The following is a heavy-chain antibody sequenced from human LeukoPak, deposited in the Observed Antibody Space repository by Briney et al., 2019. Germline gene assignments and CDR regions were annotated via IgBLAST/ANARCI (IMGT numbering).Heavy chain of an antibody. J-gene: IGHJ3*02. CDR1: GFTFSSYS. V-gene: IGHV3-48*04. CDR3: ARARGWFGESGAFDI. D-gene: IGHD3-10*01. Sequence: QPGGSLRLSCAASGFTFSSYSMNWVRQAPGKGLEWVSYISSSSSTIYYADSVKGRFTISRDNAKNSLYLQMNSLRAEDTAVHYCARARGWFGESGAFDIWGQGTMVTVSS. CDR2: ISSSSSTI.